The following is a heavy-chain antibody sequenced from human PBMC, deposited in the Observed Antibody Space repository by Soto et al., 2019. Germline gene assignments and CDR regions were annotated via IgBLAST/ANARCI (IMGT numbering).Heavy chain of an antibody. J-gene: IGHJ4*02. Sequence: PSETLSLTCAVSGGSISSSNWWSWVRQPPGKGLEWIGEIYHSGSTNYNPSLKSRVTISVDKSKNQFSLKLSSVTAADTAVYYCVKKTDGKNPFDYWGPGTLVTVS. CDR1: GGSISSSNW. V-gene: IGHV4-4*02. CDR3: VKKTDGKNPFDY. CDR2: IYHSGST.